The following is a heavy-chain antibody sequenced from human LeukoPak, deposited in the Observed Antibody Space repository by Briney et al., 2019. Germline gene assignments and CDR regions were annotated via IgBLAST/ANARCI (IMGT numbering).Heavy chain of an antibody. Sequence: GGSLRLSCVASGFTFGKYWMSWVRQAPGKGLEWVANIKLDGSEKNYVDSVKGRSTISRDNTKNSLYLQMNSLRAEDTAVFYCARDQYDTWSRRGDFDSWGQGTLVIVSS. V-gene: IGHV3-7*03. CDR3: ARDQYDTWSRRGDFDS. J-gene: IGHJ4*02. CDR1: GFTFGKYW. CDR2: IKLDGSEK. D-gene: IGHD3-3*01.